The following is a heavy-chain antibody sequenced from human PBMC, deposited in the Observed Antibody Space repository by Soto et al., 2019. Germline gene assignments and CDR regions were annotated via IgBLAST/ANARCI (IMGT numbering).Heavy chain of an antibody. CDR3: ARDSGYYYDSSGYLTPGY. CDR1: GFTFSSYA. Sequence: PGGSLRLSCAASGFTFSSYAMHWVRQAPGKGLEWVAVISYDGSNKYYADSVKGRFTISRDNSKNTLYLQMNSLRAEDTAVYYCARDSGYYYDSSGYLTPGYWGQGTLVTVSS. J-gene: IGHJ4*02. D-gene: IGHD3-22*01. V-gene: IGHV3-30-3*01. CDR2: ISYDGSNK.